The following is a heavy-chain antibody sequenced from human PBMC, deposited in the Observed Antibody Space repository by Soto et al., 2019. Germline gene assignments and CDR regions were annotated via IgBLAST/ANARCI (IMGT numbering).Heavy chain of an antibody. V-gene: IGHV3-73*02. CDR3: TRHALQYCGGDCYLLPYFDL. CDR2: IRSKANNYAT. J-gene: IGHJ2*01. CDR1: GFTCSGSA. D-gene: IGHD2-21*02. Sequence: EVQLVESGGGLVQPGGSLTLSCAAAGFTCSGSAIHWVRQASGKGLEWVGRIRSKANNYATAYAASVNGRFTISRDDSKHTAYLQMTSLNSEATAVYYCTRHALQYCGGDCYLLPYFDLWGRGTLVTVSS.